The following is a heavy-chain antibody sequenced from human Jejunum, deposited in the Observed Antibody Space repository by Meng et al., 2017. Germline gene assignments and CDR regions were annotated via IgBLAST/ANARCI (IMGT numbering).Heavy chain of an antibody. J-gene: IGHJ4*02. CDR1: GFTFSSYW. CDR3: ARDKILDY. CDR2: IKEDGSEK. V-gene: IGHV3-7*01. Sequence: GGSLRLSCAASGFTFSSYWMSWVRQAPGKGLEWVANIKEDGSEKYYVDSVKGRFTISRDNAKNSMYVEMNSLRVEDTAVYYCARDKILDYWGQGILVT.